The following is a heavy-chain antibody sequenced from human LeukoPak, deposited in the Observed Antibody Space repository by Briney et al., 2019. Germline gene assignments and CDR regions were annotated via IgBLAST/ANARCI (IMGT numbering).Heavy chain of an antibody. D-gene: IGHD1-7*01. CDR1: GFAFSSYG. CDR3: AKDWNWAIDY. CDR2: IHYDSTTE. Sequence: RSLRLSCAAFGFAFSSYGMHWVRQAPGKGLEWVAYIHYDSTTEDYADSVKGRFTISRDNSKNTLFLQMNNLRVEDMAVFYCAKDWNWAIDYWGQGTLVTVSS. V-gene: IGHV3-30*02. J-gene: IGHJ4*02.